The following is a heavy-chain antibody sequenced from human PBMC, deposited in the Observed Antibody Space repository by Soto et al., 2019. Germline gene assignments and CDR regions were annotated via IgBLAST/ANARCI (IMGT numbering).Heavy chain of an antibody. V-gene: IGHV3-72*01. CDR2: SRNRAQGYST. CDR1: GFTLSEHY. J-gene: IGHJ4*02. CDR3: VMDTYFSDSSGYTSCFDY. Sequence: EVQLVESGGGLVQPGGSLRLSCAVSGFTLSEHYIDWVRQAPGKGLEWVGRSRNRAQGYSTQYAASVKGRFTTSRDDSKNLLYMQMNSLRTKDTSLYECVMDTYFSDSSGYTSCFDYWGQGTLVTVSS. D-gene: IGHD3-22*01.